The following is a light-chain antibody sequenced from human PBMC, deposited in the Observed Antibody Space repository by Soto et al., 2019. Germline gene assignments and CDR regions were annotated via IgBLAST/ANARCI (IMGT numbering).Light chain of an antibody. CDR1: QSVYSN. CDR2: EAS. V-gene: IGKV3-15*01. CDR3: QQYNKWPLT. J-gene: IGKJ4*01. Sequence: EIVMTQSPATLSVSPRERATLSCRASQSVYSNLAWYQQNPGQPPRLIVYEASTRATGIPARFSGSGSGTEFTLTISSLQSEDLAVYYCQQYNKWPLTFGGGTKVEVK.